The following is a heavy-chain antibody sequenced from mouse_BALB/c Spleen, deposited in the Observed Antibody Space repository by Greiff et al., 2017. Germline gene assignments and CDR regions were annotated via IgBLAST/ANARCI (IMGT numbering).Heavy chain of an antibody. Sequence: EVQLQQSGPELEQPGASVKISCKASGYSFTGYNMNWVKQSNGKGLEWIGHIDPYYGGTSYNQKFKGKATLTVDKSSSTAYMQLKSLTSEDSEVYYCAREGDYDGAMDYWGQGTSVTVSA. CDR2: IDPYYGGT. V-gene: IGHV1-39*01. D-gene: IGHD2-4*01. CDR1: GYSFTGYN. J-gene: IGHJ4*01. CDR3: AREGDYDGAMDY.